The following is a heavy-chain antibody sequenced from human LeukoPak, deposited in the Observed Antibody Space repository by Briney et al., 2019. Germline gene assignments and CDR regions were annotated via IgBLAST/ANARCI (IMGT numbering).Heavy chain of an antibody. D-gene: IGHD1-26*01. CDR1: GYTFTSYY. CDR2: IIPIFGTA. J-gene: IGHJ4*02. V-gene: IGHV1-69*13. Sequence: ASVKVSCKASGYTFTSYYMHWVRQAPGQGLEWMGGIIPIFGTANYAQKFQGRVTITADESTSTAYMELSSLRSEDTAVYYCAIGGELSFDYWGQGTLVTVSS. CDR3: AIGGELSFDY.